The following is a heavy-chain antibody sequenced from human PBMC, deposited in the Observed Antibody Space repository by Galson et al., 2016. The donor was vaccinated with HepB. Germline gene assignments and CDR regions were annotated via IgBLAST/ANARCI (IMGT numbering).Heavy chain of an antibody. CDR3: ARDKFGSGSYYWGDGGDGGSCPVCGMDV. D-gene: IGHD3-10*01. J-gene: IGHJ6*02. Sequence: SVKVSCKASGYSFTKFDINWVRQAPGQRLEWMGWINAANGNTKYSEKFQGRVTITRDTAASTAYMELSSLRSEDTAVFYCARDKFGSGSYYWGDGGDGGSCPVCGMDVWGQGTTVIVSS. V-gene: IGHV1-3*01. CDR1: GYSFTKFD. CDR2: INAANGNT.